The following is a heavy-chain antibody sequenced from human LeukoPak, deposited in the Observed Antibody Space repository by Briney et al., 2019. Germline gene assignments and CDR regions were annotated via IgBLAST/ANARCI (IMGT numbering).Heavy chain of an antibody. CDR3: ASTRGYGSGSSN. CDR1: GGSFSGYY. J-gene: IGHJ4*02. CDR2: INHSGST. V-gene: IGHV4-34*01. Sequence: PSGTLSLTCAVYGGSFSGYYWSWIRQPPGKGLEWIGEINHSGSTNYNPSLKSRVTISVDTSKNQFSLKLSSVTAADTAVYYCASTRGYGSGSSNWGQGTLVTVSS. D-gene: IGHD3-10*01.